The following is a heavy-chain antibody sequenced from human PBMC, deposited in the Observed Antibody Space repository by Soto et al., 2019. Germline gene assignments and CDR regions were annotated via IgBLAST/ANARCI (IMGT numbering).Heavy chain of an antibody. CDR2: LYWNDDN. J-gene: IGHJ5*02. CDR3: VHTSGWQNTT. D-gene: IGHD1-1*01. CDR1: GFSLSTSEVG. Sequence: QITVKESGPTLVKPTQTLTLSCTFSGFSLSTSEVGVAWIRQPPGKALEWLALLYWNDDNRYSPSLKNRLTITKDTSKNQLILTMINMDPVDTATYYCVHTSGWQNTTWGQGTLVTVSS. V-gene: IGHV2-5*01.